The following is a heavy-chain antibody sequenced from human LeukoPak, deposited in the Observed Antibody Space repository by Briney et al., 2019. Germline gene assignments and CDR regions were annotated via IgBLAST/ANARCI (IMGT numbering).Heavy chain of an antibody. CDR1: GFTFSSYG. Sequence: GGSLRLSRAASGFTFSSYGMSWVRQAPGKGLEWVSAISGSGGSTYDADSVKGRFTISRDNAKNSLYLQMNSLRAEDTAVYYCARIPPPDCSGGSCYVYYYYYYYMDVWGKGTTVTISS. CDR2: ISGSGGST. CDR3: ARIPPPDCSGGSCYVYYYYYYYMDV. D-gene: IGHD2-15*01. J-gene: IGHJ6*03. V-gene: IGHV3-23*01.